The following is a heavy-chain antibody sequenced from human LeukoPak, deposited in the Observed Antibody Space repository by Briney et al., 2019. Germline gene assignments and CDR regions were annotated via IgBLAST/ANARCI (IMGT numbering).Heavy chain of an antibody. J-gene: IGHJ4*02. Sequence: GRSLRLSCAASGFTFDDYAMHWVRQAPGKGLEWVSGISWNSGRIGYADSVKGRFTISRDNAKNSLYLQMNSLRAEDMALYYCAKASAAADNYFDYWGQGTLVTVSS. CDR2: ISWNSGRI. D-gene: IGHD6-13*01. V-gene: IGHV3-9*03. CDR3: AKASAAADNYFDY. CDR1: GFTFDDYA.